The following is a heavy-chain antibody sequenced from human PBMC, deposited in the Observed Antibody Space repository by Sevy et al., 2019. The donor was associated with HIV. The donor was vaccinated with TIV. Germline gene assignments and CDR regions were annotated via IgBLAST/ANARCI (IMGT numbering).Heavy chain of an antibody. V-gene: IGHV3-23*01. Sequence: GGSLRLSCAASAFTFSSYAMSWVRQAPGKGLEWVSAISGSGGSTYYADSVKGRFTISRDNSKNTLYLQMNSLRAEDTAVYYCAKAGTPYSSGGGFWGQGTLVTVSS. D-gene: IGHD6-19*01. CDR3: AKAGTPYSSGGGF. CDR1: AFTFSSYA. CDR2: ISGSGGST. J-gene: IGHJ4*02.